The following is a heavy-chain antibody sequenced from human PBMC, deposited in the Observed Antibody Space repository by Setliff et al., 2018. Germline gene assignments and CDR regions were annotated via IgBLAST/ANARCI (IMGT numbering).Heavy chain of an antibody. CDR2: IKSKGEDETT. CDR3: TTGPRDSRNYMTWLDS. J-gene: IGHJ5*01. CDR1: GFTFGDYA. Sequence: PGGSLRLSCTTSGFTFGDYAMTWVRQAPGKGLEWVGRIKSKGEDETTNFAASVKGRFSLSRDDSRNMIYLQMSSLKIEDTAFYYCTTGPRDSRNYMTWLDSWGPGTLVTVSS. D-gene: IGHD3-3*01. V-gene: IGHV3-49*04.